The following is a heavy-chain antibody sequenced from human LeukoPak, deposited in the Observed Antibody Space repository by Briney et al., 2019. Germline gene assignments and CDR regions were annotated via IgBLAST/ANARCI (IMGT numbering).Heavy chain of an antibody. CDR1: GFAFSNAW. Sequence: PGGSLRLSCAASGFAFSNAWMSWVRQAPGKGLEWVGRIKSKTDGGTTDYAAPVKGRFTISRDDSKNTLYLQMNSLKTEDTAVYYCTTASDDSSGYDYWGQGTLVTVSS. V-gene: IGHV3-15*01. D-gene: IGHD3-22*01. CDR3: TTASDDSSGYDY. J-gene: IGHJ4*02. CDR2: IKSKTDGGTT.